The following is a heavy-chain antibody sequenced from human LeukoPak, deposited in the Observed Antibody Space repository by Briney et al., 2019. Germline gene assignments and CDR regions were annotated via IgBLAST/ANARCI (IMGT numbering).Heavy chain of an antibody. D-gene: IGHD3-22*01. CDR1: GGSIRSDY. V-gene: IGHV4-59*01. CDR2: IYYSGST. CDR3: ARSSEGRYYYDSSGFSYYYYYMDV. J-gene: IGHJ6*03. Sequence: SETLSLTCTVSGGSIRSDYWSWIRQPPGKGLEWIGYIYYSGSTKYNPSLTSRVTISVDTSENQFSLKLSSVTASDTAVYYCARSSEGRYYYDSSGFSYYYYYMDVWGKGTTVTISS.